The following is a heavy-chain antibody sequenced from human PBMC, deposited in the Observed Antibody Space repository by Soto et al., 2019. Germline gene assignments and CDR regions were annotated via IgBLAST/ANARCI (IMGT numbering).Heavy chain of an antibody. V-gene: IGHV3-33*01. CDR2: IWYDGSNK. J-gene: IGHJ4*02. Sequence: QVQLVESGGGVVQPGRSLRLSCAASGFTFSSYGMHWVRQAPGKGLEWVAVIWYDGSNKYYADSVKGRFTISRDNSKNTLYLQMNSLRAEDTAVYYCARELSIFGVAPGDYWGQGTLVTVSS. CDR1: GFTFSSYG. CDR3: ARELSIFGVAPGDY. D-gene: IGHD3-3*01.